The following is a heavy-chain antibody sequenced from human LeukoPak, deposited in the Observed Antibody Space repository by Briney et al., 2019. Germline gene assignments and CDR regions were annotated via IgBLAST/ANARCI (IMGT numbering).Heavy chain of an antibody. V-gene: IGHV4-59*01. CDR2: IYYSGST. D-gene: IGHD5-24*01. J-gene: IGHJ4*02. CDR3: AEMATPYYFDY. Sequence: SETLSLTCTVSGGSISSYYWSWIRQPPGKGLEWIGYIYYSGSTNYSPSLKSRVTISVDTSKNQFSLKLSSVTAADTAVYYCAEMATPYYFDYWGQGTLVTVSS. CDR1: GGSISSYY.